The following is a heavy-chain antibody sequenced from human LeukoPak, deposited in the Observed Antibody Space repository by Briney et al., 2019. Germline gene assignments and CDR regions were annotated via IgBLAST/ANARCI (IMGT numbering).Heavy chain of an antibody. J-gene: IGHJ4*01. CDR3: ARGLSTGREDYFDF. CDR2: LYYSGRT. Sequence: SETLSLTCSVSGASVSDGSYYWSWIRQPPGKGLEWIGFLYYSGRTNYSPSLSGRVSTSIDTSKNHFSLNLTSVTAADTAVYYCARGLSTGREDYFDFWGHGTLVSVSS. CDR1: GASVSDGSYY. D-gene: IGHD1-1*01. V-gene: IGHV4-61*03.